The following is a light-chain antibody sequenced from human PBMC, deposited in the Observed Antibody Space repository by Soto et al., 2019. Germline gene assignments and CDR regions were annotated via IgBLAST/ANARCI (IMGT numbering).Light chain of an antibody. V-gene: IGKV3-20*01. CDR1: HSVGSSH. Sequence: EIVLTQSPGTLSLSPGERVTFSCRASHSVGSSHLAWYQQKPGQAPRLLIYGASSRATGVPDRFSGSGSGTDFTLTISRVEPEDSAVYYCQQYVGWTFGQGTKVEIK. J-gene: IGKJ1*01. CDR2: GAS. CDR3: QQYVGWT.